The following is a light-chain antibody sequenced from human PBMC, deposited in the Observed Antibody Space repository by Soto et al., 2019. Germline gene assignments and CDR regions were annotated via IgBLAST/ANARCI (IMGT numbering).Light chain of an antibody. CDR2: EVG. Sequence: QSALTQPASVSGSPGQSITISCTGSSSDVGGHNHVSWYQQHSGKAPKLIIYEVGNRPSGVSNRFSGSKSGNTASLTISGFQAEDEADYYCNSYTSSSTHVFGTGTKLTVL. CDR3: NSYTSSSTHV. CDR1: SSDVGGHNH. V-gene: IGLV2-14*01. J-gene: IGLJ1*01.